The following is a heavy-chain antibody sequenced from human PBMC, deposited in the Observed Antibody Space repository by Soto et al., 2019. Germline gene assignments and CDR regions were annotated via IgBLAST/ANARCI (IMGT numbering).Heavy chain of an antibody. D-gene: IGHD3-10*01. V-gene: IGHV4-59*08. J-gene: IGHJ4*02. CDR3: ARRYGGAVDY. CDR1: GGSISSYY. CDR2: IYYSGST. Sequence: SETLSLTCTVSGGSISSYYWSWIRQRPGKGLEWIGYIYYSGSTNYNPSLKSRITLSVDTSKNQFSLKLSSVTAADTAVYYCARRYGGAVDYWGQGTLVTVSS.